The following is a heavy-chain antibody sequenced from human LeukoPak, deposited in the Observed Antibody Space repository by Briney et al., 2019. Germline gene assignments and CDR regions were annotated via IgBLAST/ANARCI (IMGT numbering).Heavy chain of an antibody. CDR2: IFYSGST. D-gene: IGHD1-26*01. J-gene: IGHJ3*02. CDR3: AGRRGVGARGAFDI. V-gene: IGHV4-59*12. CDR1: GGSIRSYY. Sequence: ASETLSLTCTVSGGSIRSYYWSWIRQPPGKGLAWIGYIFYSGSTNYNPSLKSRVTISVDTSKNQFSLKLSSVSAADTAVYYCAGRRGVGARGAFDIWGQGTMVTVSS.